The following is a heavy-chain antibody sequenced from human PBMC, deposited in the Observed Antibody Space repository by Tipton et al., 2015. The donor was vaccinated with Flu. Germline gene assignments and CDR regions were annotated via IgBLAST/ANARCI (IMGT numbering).Heavy chain of an antibody. D-gene: IGHD6-19*01. V-gene: IGHV3-53*01. CDR1: GITVNNNY. CDR3: AKVIPELVAGLDS. Sequence: SLRLSCAASGITVNNNYMSWVRQAPGKGLEWVSVIYSDGTTYYADSVKGRFTISRDNSKNILYLQMNSLRADDTAVYSCAKVIPELVAGLDSWGQGTLVTVSS. J-gene: IGHJ4*02. CDR2: IYSDGTT.